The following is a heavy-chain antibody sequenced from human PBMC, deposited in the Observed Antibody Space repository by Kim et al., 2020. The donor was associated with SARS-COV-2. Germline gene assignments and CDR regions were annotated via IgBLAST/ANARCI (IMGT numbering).Heavy chain of an antibody. V-gene: IGHV3-11*01. D-gene: IGHD6-19*01. CDR2: ISGGGGTI. CDR1: GFAFSDYY. J-gene: IGHJ4*02. CDR3: ARMGRLLGSGWAFDY. Sequence: GGSLRLSCAASGFAFSDYYMAWIRQAPGKGLEWISYISGGGGTIYYADSVRSRFTISRDNAKISLHLQMNSLTAEVTAVYYCARMGRLLGSGWAFDYWGQGTLVTVSS.